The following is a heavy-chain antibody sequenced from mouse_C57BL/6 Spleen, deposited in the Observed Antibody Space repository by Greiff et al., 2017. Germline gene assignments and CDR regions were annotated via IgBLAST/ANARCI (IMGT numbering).Heavy chain of an antibody. CDR2: IFPGSGST. J-gene: IGHJ3*01. V-gene: IGHV1-75*01. Sequence: VQLQQSGPELVKPGASVKISCKASGYTFTDYYINWVKQRPGQGLEWIGWIFPGSGSTYYNEKFKGKATLTVDKSSSTAYMLLSSLTSEDSAVYYCARANYDYNERAWFAYWGQGTLVTVAA. CDR1: GYTFTDYY. CDR3: ARANYDYNERAWFAY. D-gene: IGHD2-4*01.